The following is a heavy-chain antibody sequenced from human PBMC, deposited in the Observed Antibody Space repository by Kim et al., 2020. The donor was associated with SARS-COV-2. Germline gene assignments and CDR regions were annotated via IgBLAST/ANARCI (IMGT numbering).Heavy chain of an antibody. J-gene: IGHJ3*02. Sequence: GGSLRLSCAASGFTFSSYAMHWVRQAPGKGLEWVAVISYDGSNKYYADSVKGRFTISRDNSKNTLYLQMNSLRAEDTAVYYCARGGAVGILWFGELYPGAFDIWGQGTMVTVSS. CDR3: ARGGAVGILWFGELYPGAFDI. D-gene: IGHD3-10*01. V-gene: IGHV3-30*04. CDR2: ISYDGSNK. CDR1: GFTFSSYA.